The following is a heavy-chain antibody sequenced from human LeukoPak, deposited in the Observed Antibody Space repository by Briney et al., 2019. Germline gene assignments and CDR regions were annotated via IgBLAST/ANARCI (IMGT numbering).Heavy chain of an antibody. CDR3: ARGYCSSTSCVAFDI. CDR2: INHSGST. Sequence: SETLSLTCAVYGGSFSGYYWSWIRQPPGKGLEWIGEINHSGSTNYNPSLKSRVTIPVDTSKNQFSLKLSSVTAADTAVYYCARGYCSSTSCVAFDIWGQGTMVTVSS. CDR1: GGSFSGYY. V-gene: IGHV4-34*01. J-gene: IGHJ3*02. D-gene: IGHD2-2*01.